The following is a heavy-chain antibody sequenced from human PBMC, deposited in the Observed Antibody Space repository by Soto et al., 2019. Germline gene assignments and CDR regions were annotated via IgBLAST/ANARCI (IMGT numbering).Heavy chain of an antibody. CDR3: ARDSPSPFLGVVTAESAWFDP. CDR2: IIPILGIA. D-gene: IGHD3-3*01. Sequence: ASVKVSCKASGGTFSSYTISWVRQAPGQGLEWMGRIIPILGIANYAQKFQGRVTITADKSTSTAYMELSSLRSEDTAVYYCARDSPSPFLGVVTAESAWFDPPGQRTLVTVSS. J-gene: IGHJ5*02. CDR1: GGTFSSYT. V-gene: IGHV1-69*04.